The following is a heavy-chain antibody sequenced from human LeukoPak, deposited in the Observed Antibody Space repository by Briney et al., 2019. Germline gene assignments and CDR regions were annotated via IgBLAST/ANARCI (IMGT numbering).Heavy chain of an antibody. CDR2: IIPIFGTA. CDR1: GYTFTGYY. CDR3: ARALGYCSGGSCWYFDL. V-gene: IGHV1-69*13. D-gene: IGHD2-15*01. J-gene: IGHJ2*01. Sequence: SVKVSCKASGYTFTGYYMHWVRQAPGQGLEWMGGIIPIFGTANYAQKFQGRVTITADESTSTAYMELSSLRSEDTAVYYCARALGYCSGGSCWYFDLWGRGTLVTVSS.